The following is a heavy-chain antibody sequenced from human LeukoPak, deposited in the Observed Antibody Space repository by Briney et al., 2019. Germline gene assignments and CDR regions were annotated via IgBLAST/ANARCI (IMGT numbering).Heavy chain of an antibody. Sequence: PGGSLRLSCAASGFTFSSYAMHWVRQAPGKGLEWVAVISYDGSNKYYADSVKGRFTISRDNSKNTLYPQMNSLRAEDTAVYYCAIVAGWELQDYDYWGQGTLVTVSS. J-gene: IGHJ4*02. CDR2: ISYDGSNK. CDR3: AIVAGWELQDYDY. CDR1: GFTFSSYA. D-gene: IGHD1-26*01. V-gene: IGHV3-30-3*01.